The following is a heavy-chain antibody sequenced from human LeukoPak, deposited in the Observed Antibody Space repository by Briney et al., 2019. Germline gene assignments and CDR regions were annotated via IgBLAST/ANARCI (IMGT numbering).Heavy chain of an antibody. D-gene: IGHD3-10*01. CDR2: FNPSGGGT. CDR3: ARGLGVNKQWLVTFDF. Sequence: GASVKVSCKASGYTFTNNYINWVRQAPGQGLEWMGIFNPSGGGTTYAKKFQGRVTMTSDTSTSTVYMELNSLRGEGTAIYYCARGLGVNKQWLVTFDFWGQGTMVVVSS. J-gene: IGHJ3*01. V-gene: IGHV1-46*01. CDR1: GYTFTNNY.